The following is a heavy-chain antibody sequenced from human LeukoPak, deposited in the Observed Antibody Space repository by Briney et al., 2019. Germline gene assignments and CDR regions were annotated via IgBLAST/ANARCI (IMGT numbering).Heavy chain of an antibody. CDR1: GFTFSSYG. CDR2: IWYDGSNK. D-gene: IGHD6-6*01. J-gene: IGHJ4*02. CDR3: ARGSPAYSSSPHYYFDY. Sequence: GGSLRLACAASGFTFSSYGMHWVRQGPGKGLEWVAVIWYDGSNKYYADSVKGRFTISRDNSKNTLYLQKNSLRAEDTAVYYCARGSPAYSSSPHYYFDYWGQGTLVTVSS. V-gene: IGHV3-33*01.